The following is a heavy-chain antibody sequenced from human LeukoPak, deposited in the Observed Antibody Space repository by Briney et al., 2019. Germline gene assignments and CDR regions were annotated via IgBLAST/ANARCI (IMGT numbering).Heavy chain of an antibody. V-gene: IGHV3-21*01. D-gene: IGHD3-22*01. CDR1: GFTFNTYT. J-gene: IGHJ4*02. CDR3: ARDHMIATDY. CDR2: ISSSGTYI. Sequence: GGSLRLSCAASGFTFNTYTMNWVRQAPGKGLEWVSSISSSGTYIYYADSVKGRFTISRDNAKNPLDLQMNSLRAEDTAVYYCARDHMIATDYWGQGTLVTVSS.